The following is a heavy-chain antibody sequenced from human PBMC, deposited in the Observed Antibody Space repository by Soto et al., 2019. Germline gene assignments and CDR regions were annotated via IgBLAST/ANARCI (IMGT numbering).Heavy chain of an antibody. D-gene: IGHD6-19*01. CDR2: MNPNGGNT. CDR1: GYTFTSYD. CDR3: AVAKQGSSGWLIKYYYHGMDV. J-gene: IGHJ6*02. V-gene: IGHV1-8*01. Sequence: ASVKVSCKASGYTFTSYDINWVRQATVQGLEWMGGMNPNGGNTGYAQKFQGRVTMTRNTSISTAYMELSSLRSEDTAAYYCAVAKQGSSGWLIKYYYHGMDVWG.